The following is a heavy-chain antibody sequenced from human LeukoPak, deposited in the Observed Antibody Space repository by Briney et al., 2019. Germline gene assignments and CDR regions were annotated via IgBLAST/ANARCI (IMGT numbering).Heavy chain of an antibody. Sequence: SETLSLTCTVSGGSISSSSYYWGWIRQPPGKGLEWIGSIYYSGSTYYNPSLKSRVTISVDTSKNQFSLKLSSVTAADTAVYYCARLRGDRSGYMSYFDYWGQGTLVTVSS. CDR3: ARLRGDRSGYMSYFDY. CDR2: IYYSGST. CDR1: GGSISSSSYY. V-gene: IGHV4-39*01. J-gene: IGHJ4*02. D-gene: IGHD6-19*01.